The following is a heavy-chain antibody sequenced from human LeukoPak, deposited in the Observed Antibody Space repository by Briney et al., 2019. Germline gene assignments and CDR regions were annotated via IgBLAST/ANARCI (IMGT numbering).Heavy chain of an antibody. V-gene: IGHV1-24*01. J-gene: IGHJ4*02. CDR2: FDPEDGET. CDR3: ARQILFLGEPDDY. Sequence: ASVTVSCKVSRYTLTELSMHWVRQAPGKGLEWMGGFDPEDGETIYAQKFQGRVTMTEDTSTDTAYMELSSLRSEDTAVYYCARQILFLGEPDDYWGQGTLVTVSS. CDR1: RYTLTELS. D-gene: IGHD3-10*01.